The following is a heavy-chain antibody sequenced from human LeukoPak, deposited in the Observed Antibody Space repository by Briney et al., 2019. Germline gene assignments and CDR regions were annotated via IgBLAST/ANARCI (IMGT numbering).Heavy chain of an antibody. J-gene: IGHJ3*02. CDR3: AREYGYYSGGSCDDEIDAFDI. D-gene: IGHD2-15*01. V-gene: IGHV3-53*05. CDR2: IYSGGST. CDR1: GFTVSSNY. Sequence: GGSLRLSCAASGFTVSSNYMSWVRQAPGKGLEWVSVIYSGGSTYYADSVRGRFTISRDNSKNTLYLQMNSLRAEDTAVYYCAREYGYYSGGSCDDEIDAFDIWGQGTMVTVSS.